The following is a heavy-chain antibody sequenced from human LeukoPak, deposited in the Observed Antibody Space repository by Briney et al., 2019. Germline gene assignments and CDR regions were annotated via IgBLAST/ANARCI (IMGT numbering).Heavy chain of an antibody. CDR3: AKSGIEAAGSLVYFDY. CDR2: ISYDGSNK. J-gene: IGHJ4*02. CDR1: GFTFSSYG. Sequence: GRSLRLSCAASGFTFSSYGMHWVRQAPGKGLECVAIISYDGSNKYYTDSVKGRFTTSRDNSKNTLYLQMNSLRAEDTAVYYCAKSGIEAAGSLVYFDYWGQGTLVTASS. V-gene: IGHV3-30*18. D-gene: IGHD6-13*01.